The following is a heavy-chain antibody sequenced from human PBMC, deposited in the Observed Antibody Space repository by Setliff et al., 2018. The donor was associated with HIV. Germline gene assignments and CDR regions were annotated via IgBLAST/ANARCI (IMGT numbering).Heavy chain of an antibody. CDR2: IHYSGNT. CDR3: ARGGLGVVTSFDS. V-gene: IGHV4-31*03. D-gene: IGHD3-3*01. J-gene: IGHJ4*02. CDR1: GGSISSGGYY. Sequence: TLSLTCTVSGGSISSGGYYWSWIRQHPGKGLELIGYIHYSGNTYNNPSLNSRISISVDMSKNKFSLKLSSLTAADTAVYYCARGGLGVVTSFDSWGPGTLFTVSS.